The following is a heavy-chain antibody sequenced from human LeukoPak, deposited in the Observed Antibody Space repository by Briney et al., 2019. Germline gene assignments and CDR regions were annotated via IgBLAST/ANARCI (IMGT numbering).Heavy chain of an antibody. CDR3: ACGEIAAAPDY. J-gene: IGHJ4*02. D-gene: IGHD6-13*01. CDR1: GYTFTSYD. CDR2: MNPNSGKT. V-gene: IGHV1-8*01. Sequence: ASVKVSCKASGYTFTSYDINWVRQATGQGLEWMGWMNPNSGKTAYSQKFQGRVAITRNTSISTAYMELSSLTSEDTAVYYCACGEIAAAPDYWGQGTLVTVSS.